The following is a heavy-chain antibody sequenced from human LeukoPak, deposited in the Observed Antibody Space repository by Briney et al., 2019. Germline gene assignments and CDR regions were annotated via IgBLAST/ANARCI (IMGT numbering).Heavy chain of an antibody. V-gene: IGHV5-51*01. CDR3: ARRNGYNAGALDFDY. CDR2: IYPGDSDT. Sequence: GESLEISLKGSGSSFTDYWIGWGRQMPGEGLEWMGIIYPGDSDTTYSPSFHGQVIISVDMSLSTAYLQWTSLKASDSAMYFCARRNGYNAGALDFDYWGQGTLVTVSS. J-gene: IGHJ4*02. CDR1: GSSFTDYW. D-gene: IGHD5-24*01.